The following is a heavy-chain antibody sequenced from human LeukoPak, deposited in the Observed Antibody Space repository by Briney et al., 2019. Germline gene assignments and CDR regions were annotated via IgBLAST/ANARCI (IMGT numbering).Heavy chain of an antibody. Sequence: SETLSLTCTVSGVSIRSSYYYWGWIRQPPGKGLEWIGSIYDSGSTYYNPSLKSRVTISVDTSKNQFSLKLSSVTAADTAVYYCARSRWLVRNWFDPWGQGTLVTVSS. D-gene: IGHD6-19*01. V-gene: IGHV4-39*07. CDR3: ARSRWLVRNWFDP. J-gene: IGHJ5*02. CDR1: GVSIRSSYYY. CDR2: IYDSGST.